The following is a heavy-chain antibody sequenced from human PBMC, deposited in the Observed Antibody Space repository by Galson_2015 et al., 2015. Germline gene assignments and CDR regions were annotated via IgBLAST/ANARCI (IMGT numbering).Heavy chain of an antibody. CDR3: ARGLRSGYYYDSSGYYLNYFDS. Sequence: SLRLSCAASGFTLSNYEMNWVRQAPGKGLEWVSYIRTSGSSIYYADSVKGRFTISRDNAKNSLYLQMNSLRAEDTAVYYCARGLRSGYYYDSSGYYLNYFDSWGQGTLSPSPQ. V-gene: IGHV3-48*03. CDR2: IRTSGSSI. J-gene: IGHJ5*01. D-gene: IGHD3-22*01. CDR1: GFTLSNYE.